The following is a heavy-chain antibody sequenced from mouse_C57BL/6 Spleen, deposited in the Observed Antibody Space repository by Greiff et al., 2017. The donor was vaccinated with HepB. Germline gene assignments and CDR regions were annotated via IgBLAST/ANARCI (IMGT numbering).Heavy chain of an antibody. V-gene: IGHV5-16*01. J-gene: IGHJ2*01. CDR2: INYDGSST. D-gene: IGHD1-1*01. CDR1: GFTFSDYY. Sequence: EVQRVESEGGLVQPGSSMKLSCTASGFTFSDYYMAWVRQVPEKGLEWVANINYDGSSTYYLDSLKSRFIISRDNAKNILYLQMSSLKSEDTATYYCARDSHYYGSSHYYFDYWGQGTTLTVSS. CDR3: ARDSHYYGSSHYYFDY.